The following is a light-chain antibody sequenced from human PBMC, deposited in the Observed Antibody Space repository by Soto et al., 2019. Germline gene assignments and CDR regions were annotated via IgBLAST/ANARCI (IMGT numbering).Light chain of an antibody. Sequence: TRSPSTLLAAVEVRCTSTRRASQSISSWLAWYQQKPGKAPRLLIYDASSLESGTPSRFSGRRSGTQFTLTINGLQPDDFATYYCQQYDNYKPLTFGGGTKVDIK. CDR1: QSISSW. V-gene: IGKV1-5*01. J-gene: IGKJ4*01. CDR2: DAS. CDR3: QQYDNYKPLT.